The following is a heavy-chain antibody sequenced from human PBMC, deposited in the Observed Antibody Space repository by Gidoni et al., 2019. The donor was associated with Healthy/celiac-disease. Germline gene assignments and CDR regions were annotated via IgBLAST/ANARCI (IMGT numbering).Heavy chain of an antibody. Sequence: QVQLQQWGAGLVKHSETLSLTCAVYGGSFSGYYWSWIRQPPGKGLEWIGEINHSGSTNYNPSLKSRVTISVDTSKNQFSLKLSSVTAADTAVYYCARGRYSSSSYYYYYGMDVWGQGTTVTVSS. D-gene: IGHD6-6*01. V-gene: IGHV4-34*01. CDR2: INHSGST. J-gene: IGHJ6*02. CDR1: GGSFSGYY. CDR3: ARGRYSSSSYYYYYGMDV.